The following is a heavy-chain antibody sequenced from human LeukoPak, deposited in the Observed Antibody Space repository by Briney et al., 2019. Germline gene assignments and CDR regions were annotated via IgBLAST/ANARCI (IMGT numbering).Heavy chain of an antibody. V-gene: IGHV1-46*01. CDR2: IIPSGGSI. Sequence: ASVKVSCKASGYTFTSYYMNWVRQAPGQGLEWMGIIIPSGGSITYAQMFQGRVTMTADKSTSTVYMELSSLRSEDMAVYYCARGCGDYLDYWGQGTLVTVSS. CDR1: GYTFTSYY. J-gene: IGHJ4*02. CDR3: ARGCGDYLDY. D-gene: IGHD4-17*01.